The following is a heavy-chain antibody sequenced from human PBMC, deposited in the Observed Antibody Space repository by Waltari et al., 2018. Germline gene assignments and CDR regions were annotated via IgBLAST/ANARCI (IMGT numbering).Heavy chain of an antibody. V-gene: IGHV4-4*07. CDR3: ARAQERRDAFDF. J-gene: IGHJ3*01. D-gene: IGHD1-1*01. CDR1: GGSMSNNY. Sequence: QVQLQESGPGLVKPSETLSLTCTVSGGSMSNNYWTWTRQPAGKGLEYIGRVFTRGRTNYNPSRNGRVTMSIDTSKGQFSLELTSVTAADTAIYYCARAQERRDAFDFWGKGTMVTVSS. CDR2: VFTRGRT.